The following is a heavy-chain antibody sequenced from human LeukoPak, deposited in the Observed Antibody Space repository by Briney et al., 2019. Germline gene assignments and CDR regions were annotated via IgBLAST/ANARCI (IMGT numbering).Heavy chain of an antibody. J-gene: IGHJ4*02. CDR3: ARGELLWFGELFNY. V-gene: IGHV4-34*01. D-gene: IGHD3-10*01. Sequence: SETLSLTCAVYGGSSSGYYWSWIRQPPGKGLEWIGEINHSGSTNYNPSLKSRVTISVDTSKNQFSLKLSSVTAADTAVYYCARGELLWFGELFNYWGQGTLVTVSS. CDR1: GGSSSGYY. CDR2: INHSGST.